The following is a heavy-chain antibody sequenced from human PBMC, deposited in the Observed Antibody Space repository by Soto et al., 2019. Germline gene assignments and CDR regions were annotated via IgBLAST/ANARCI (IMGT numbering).Heavy chain of an antibody. CDR2: IYWDDDK. CDR3: AYDYVWVGEDFAFDI. Sequence: QITLKESGPTLVKPKQTLTLTCTFSGFSLNTSGVAVGWLRQPPGKALEWLALIYWDDDKCYSPSLKSRPTNTKDTSNNQVVLTVTNMYTVYTGTYYCAYDYVWVGEDFAFDIWGQGTMVIVSS. D-gene: IGHD3-10*01. V-gene: IGHV2-5*02. CDR1: GFSLNTSGVA. J-gene: IGHJ3*02.